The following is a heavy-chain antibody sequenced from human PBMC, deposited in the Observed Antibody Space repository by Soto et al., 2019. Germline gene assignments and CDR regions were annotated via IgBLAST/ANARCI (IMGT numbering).Heavy chain of an antibody. CDR3: TTDPTLVGPRGVF. CDR2: IKRRSEGGTT. Sequence: KTGGSLRLSCAASGLSVSDAWMTWVRQAPGKGLEWVGHIKRRSEGGTTEYAAPVKGRFIISREDSRNTLYLQMDSLKSDDSGVYYCTTDPTLVGPRGVFWGQGTLVTVSS. V-gene: IGHV3-15*01. J-gene: IGHJ4*02. CDR1: GLSVSDAW. D-gene: IGHD1-26*01.